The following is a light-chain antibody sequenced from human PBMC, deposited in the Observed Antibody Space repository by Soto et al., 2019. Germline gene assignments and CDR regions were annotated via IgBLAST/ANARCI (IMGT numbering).Light chain of an antibody. J-gene: IGKJ1*01. CDR2: DAS. Sequence: GDRVTITCRASQSISSWLAWYQQKPGKAPKLLIDDASSLESGVPSRFSGSGSGTEFTLTISSLQPDDFATYYCQHYNSYSEAFGQGTKV. CDR3: QHYNSYSEA. CDR1: QSISSW. V-gene: IGKV1-5*01.